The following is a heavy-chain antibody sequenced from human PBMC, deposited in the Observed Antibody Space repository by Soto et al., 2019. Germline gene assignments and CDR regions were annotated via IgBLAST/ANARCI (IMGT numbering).Heavy chain of an antibody. D-gene: IGHD4-17*01. CDR3: AHKVLGDFTLDF. V-gene: IGHV2-5*02. CDR1: GCSLSTSGVG. CDR2: IYCDDRK. J-gene: IGHJ4*02. Sequence: QITWKGSGPTLVNPTQTRTLTCTFSGCSLSTSGVGVVWFRQPPGKALEWLAVIYCDDRKEYSPFLKNRLTITRSTSKNQVVRTMTNIDPVDPARYYCAHKVLGDFTLDFWGQGTLVTVAS.